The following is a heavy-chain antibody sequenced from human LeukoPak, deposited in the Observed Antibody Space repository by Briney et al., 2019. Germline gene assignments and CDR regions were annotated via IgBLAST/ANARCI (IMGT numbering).Heavy chain of an antibody. J-gene: IGHJ5*02. CDR1: GGSISSGSYF. V-gene: IGHV4-39*07. Sequence: PSETLSLTCTVSGGSISSGSYFWGWIRQPPEKGLEWIGSIYYDGRTSYNPSLKSRVTISVDTSKNQFSLRLNSVTAADTAVYYCAYPSPGFDPWGQGTLVTVSS. CDR3: AYPSPGFDP. CDR2: IYYDGRT.